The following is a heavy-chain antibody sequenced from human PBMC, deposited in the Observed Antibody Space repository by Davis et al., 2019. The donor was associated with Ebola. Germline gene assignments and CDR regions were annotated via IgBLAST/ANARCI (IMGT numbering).Heavy chain of an antibody. J-gene: IGHJ4*02. Sequence: PGGSLRLSCKGSGHSFTSYWISWVRQMPGKGLEWMGRIDPSDSYTNYSPSFQGHVTISADKSISTAYLQWSSLKASNTAMYYCARRYYYDSSGYFNPYFDYWGQGTLVTVSS. CDR1: GHSFTSYW. D-gene: IGHD3-22*01. V-gene: IGHV5-10-1*01. CDR2: IDPSDSYT. CDR3: ARRYYYDSSGYFNPYFDY.